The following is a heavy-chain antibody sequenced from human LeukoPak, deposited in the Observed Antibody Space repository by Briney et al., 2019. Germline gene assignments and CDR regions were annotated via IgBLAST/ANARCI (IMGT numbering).Heavy chain of an antibody. CDR3: ARPVSGNYYAY. D-gene: IGHD1-26*01. Sequence: PSETLSLTCAVYRYSISSGYYWGWIRQPPGKGLEWIGSIYHSGSTYYNPSLKSRVTISVDTSKHQFSLKLSSVTAADTAVYYCARPVSGNYYAYWGQGTLVTVSS. V-gene: IGHV4-38-2*01. CDR2: IYHSGST. CDR1: RYSISSGYY. J-gene: IGHJ4*02.